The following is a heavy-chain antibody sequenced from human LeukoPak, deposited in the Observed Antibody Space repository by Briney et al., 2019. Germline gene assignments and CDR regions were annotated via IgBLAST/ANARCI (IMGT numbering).Heavy chain of an antibody. CDR2: SSNIDSTT. CDR3: ARERYGYSGDAFDI. CDR1: GITFSSYE. V-gene: IGHV3-48*03. Sequence: GGSLRLSCAASGITFSSYEMNWVRQAPGKGLEWVSYSSNIDSTTRYADSVKGRFTISRDNAKNSLYLQMNGLRDEDTAVYYCARERYGYSGDAFDIWGQGTMVTVSS. J-gene: IGHJ3*02. D-gene: IGHD4-17*01.